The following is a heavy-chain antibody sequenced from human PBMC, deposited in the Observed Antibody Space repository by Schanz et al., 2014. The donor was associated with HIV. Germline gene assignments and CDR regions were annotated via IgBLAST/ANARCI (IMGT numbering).Heavy chain of an antibody. J-gene: IGHJ6*02. Sequence: VQLLESGGGLAQPGGSLTLSCAASGFTFSRYWMTWVRQAPGKGLEWLAVISYDGRNKKFANSVKGRFTISRDNSKNTVYLQAKSLRPEDTAVYYCAKDRNQYDSRYIGKGNYYYYYGMDVWGQGTTVTVSS. D-gene: IGHD3-22*01. CDR1: GFTFSRYW. CDR3: AKDRNQYDSRYIGKGNYYYYYGMDV. CDR2: ISYDGRNK. V-gene: IGHV3-30*18.